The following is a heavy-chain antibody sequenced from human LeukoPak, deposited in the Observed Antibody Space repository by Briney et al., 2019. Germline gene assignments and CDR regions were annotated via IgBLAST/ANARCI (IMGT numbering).Heavy chain of an antibody. CDR1: GGSISNDY. CDR3: ARDNPRGYTYGYEHYYYYIDV. D-gene: IGHD5-18*01. Sequence: KPSETLSLTCTVSGGSISNDYFTWIRQPAGKGLEWIGRIHSGGTTNYNPSLMSRVTLSVDTSKKQISLRLTSVTAADTALYYCARDNPRGYTYGYEHYYYYIDVWGKGTTVTVSS. V-gene: IGHV4-4*07. CDR2: IHSGGTT. J-gene: IGHJ6*03.